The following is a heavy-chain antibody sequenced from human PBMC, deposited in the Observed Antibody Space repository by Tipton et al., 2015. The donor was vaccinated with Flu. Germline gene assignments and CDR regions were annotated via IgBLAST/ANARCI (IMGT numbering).Heavy chain of an antibody. V-gene: IGHV3-15*01. CDR3: TRDGPEWLVHYYYYMDV. CDR2: IKSKSDFGTT. J-gene: IGHJ6*03. Sequence: SLRLSCVASGFTFSNAWMSWVRQAPGGGLEWVGLIKSKSDFGTTDYAAPVKGRFTISRDDSKNTLYLQMNSLNTEDTAVYYCTRDGPEWLVHYYYYMDVWGKGTTVAVSS. D-gene: IGHD3-3*01. CDR1: GFTFSNAW.